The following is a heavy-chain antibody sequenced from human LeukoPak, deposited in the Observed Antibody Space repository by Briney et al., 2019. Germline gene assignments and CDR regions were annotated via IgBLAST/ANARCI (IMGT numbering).Heavy chain of an antibody. CDR1: GFTFSSYW. Sequence: GGSLRLSCAASGFTFSSYWMSWVRQAPGKGLEWVANIKQDGSEKYYVDSVKGRFTISRDNAKNSLYLQMNSLRAEDTAVYYCARLTLLWSNYFDYWGQGTLVTVSS. CDR3: ARLTLLWSNYFDY. CDR2: IKQDGSEK. D-gene: IGHD2-2*01. V-gene: IGHV3-7*01. J-gene: IGHJ4*02.